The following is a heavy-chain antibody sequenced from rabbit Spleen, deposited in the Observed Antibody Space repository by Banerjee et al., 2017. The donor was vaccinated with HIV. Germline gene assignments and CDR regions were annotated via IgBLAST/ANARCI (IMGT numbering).Heavy chain of an antibody. V-gene: IGHV1S45*01. J-gene: IGHJ4*01. CDR2: IYVGDGDYT. CDR3: GRDLSYYTGGYLGYDL. D-gene: IGHD7-1*01. CDR1: GLDFRGSAW. Sequence: QQQLVEYGGGLVKPEGSLTLTCKASGLDFRGSAWICWVRQAPGKGLEWIACIYVGDGDYTHYANWAKGRFTISKTSSTTVTLQLNSLTAADTATYFCGRDLSYYTGGYLGYDLWGPGTLVTVS.